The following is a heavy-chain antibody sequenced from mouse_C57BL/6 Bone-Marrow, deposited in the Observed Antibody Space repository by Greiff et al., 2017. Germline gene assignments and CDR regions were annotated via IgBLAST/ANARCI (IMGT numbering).Heavy chain of an antibody. CDR3: ARHEPYYYGSILYYFDY. V-gene: IGHV5-6*01. CDR2: ISSGGSYT. Sequence: EVHLVESGGDLVKPGGSLKLSCAASGFTFSSYGMSWVRQTPDKRLEWVATISSGGSYTYYPDSVKGRFTISRDNAKNTLYLQMSSLKSEDTAMYYCARHEPYYYGSILYYFDYCGEDATLTVSS. D-gene: IGHD1-1*01. CDR1: GFTFSSYG. J-gene: IGHJ2*01.